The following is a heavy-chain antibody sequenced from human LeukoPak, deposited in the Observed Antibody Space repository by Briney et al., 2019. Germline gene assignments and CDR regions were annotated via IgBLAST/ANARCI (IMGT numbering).Heavy chain of an antibody. CDR3: ARDIVVVPAAIGWYFDL. D-gene: IGHD2-2*02. V-gene: IGHV1-69*04. CDR2: IIPILGIA. J-gene: IGHJ2*01. Sequence: SVKVSCKASGGTFSSYTISWVRQAPGQGLEWMGRIIPILGIANYAQKFQGRVTITADKSTSTAYMELSSLRSEHTALYYFARDIVVVPAAIGWYFDLWGRGTLITVSS. CDR1: GGTFSSYT.